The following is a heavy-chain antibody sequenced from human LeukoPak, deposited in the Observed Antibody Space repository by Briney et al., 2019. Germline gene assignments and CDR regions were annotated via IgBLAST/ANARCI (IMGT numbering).Heavy chain of an antibody. CDR3: AREVWSGYYDYFDY. Sequence: SVKVSCKASGGTSSSYAISWVRQAPGQGLEWMGRIIPIFGTANYAQKFQGRVTITTDESTSTAYMELSSQRSEDTAVYYCAREVWSGYYDYFDYWGQGTLVTVSS. CDR1: GGTSSSYA. CDR2: IIPIFGTA. V-gene: IGHV1-69*05. D-gene: IGHD3-3*01. J-gene: IGHJ4*02.